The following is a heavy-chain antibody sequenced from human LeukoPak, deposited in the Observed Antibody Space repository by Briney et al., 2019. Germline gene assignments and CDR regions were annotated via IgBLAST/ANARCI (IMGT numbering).Heavy chain of an antibody. CDR2: LSKSGGTT. CDR1: GFIFSNYA. J-gene: IGHJ4*02. V-gene: IGHV3-23*01. CDR3: AKLEGHHYWLMDY. D-gene: IGHD1-1*01. Sequence: PGGSLRLSCAASGFIFSNYAMAWVRQAPGKGLEWVSGLSKSGGTTYYADSVKDRFTISRDNSKSTLFLQMNSLRAEDTAVYYCAKLEGHHYWLMDYWGQGALVTVSS.